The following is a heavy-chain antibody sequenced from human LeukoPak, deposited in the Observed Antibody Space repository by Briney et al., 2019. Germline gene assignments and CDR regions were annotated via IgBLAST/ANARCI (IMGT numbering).Heavy chain of an antibody. D-gene: IGHD1-26*01. V-gene: IGHV3-48*02. J-gene: IGHJ4*02. CDR3: ARVRGGNYNDY. CDR2: ISSTSSTI. Sequence: PGRSLRLSCAASGLSFSDYSVNWVRQAPGKGLEWVAYISSTSSTIFHADSVKGRFTISRDNAKNSFYLQMNSLRDDDTAVYYCARVRGGNYNDYWGQGTLVTVSS. CDR1: GLSFSDYS.